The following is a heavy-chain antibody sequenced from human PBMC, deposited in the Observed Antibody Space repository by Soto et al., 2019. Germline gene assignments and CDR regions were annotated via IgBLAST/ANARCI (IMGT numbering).Heavy chain of an antibody. Sequence: ASVKVSCKASGYTFTSYGISWVRQAPGQGLEWMGWISAYNGNTNYAQKLQGRVTITRDTSASTAYMELSSLRSEDTAVYYCARDESGVATSWGQGTLVTVSS. D-gene: IGHD2-8*01. J-gene: IGHJ5*02. CDR3: ARDESGVATS. CDR2: ISAYNGNT. V-gene: IGHV1-18*01. CDR1: GYTFTSYG.